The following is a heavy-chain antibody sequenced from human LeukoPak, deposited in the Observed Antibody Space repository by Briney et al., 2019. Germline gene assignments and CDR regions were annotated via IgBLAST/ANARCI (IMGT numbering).Heavy chain of an antibody. V-gene: IGHV3-11*01. J-gene: IGHJ5*02. D-gene: IGHD2-2*01. CDR3: AKESVVEVVPAAISDWFDP. Sequence: GGSLRLSCAASGFTFSDYYMSWIRQAPGKGLEWVSYISSSGSTIYYADSVRGRFTISRDNSKNTLYLQMNSLRADDTAVYYCAKESVVEVVPAAISDWFDPWGQGTQVTVCS. CDR1: GFTFSDYY. CDR2: ISSSGSTI.